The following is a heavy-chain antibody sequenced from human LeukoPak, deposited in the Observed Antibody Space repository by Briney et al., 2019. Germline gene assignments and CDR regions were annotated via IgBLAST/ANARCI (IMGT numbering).Heavy chain of an antibody. D-gene: IGHD2-2*01. CDR3: ARHVGYAHYMDV. Sequence: SETLSLTCTVSGGSISSSNYYWGWIRQPPGTGLEWIGTIYYSGSTYYNPSLKSRITISVDTSKNQFSLKLSSVTALDTAVYYCARHVGYAHYMDVWGKGTTVTVSS. CDR2: IYYSGST. CDR1: GGSISSSNYY. V-gene: IGHV4-39*01. J-gene: IGHJ6*03.